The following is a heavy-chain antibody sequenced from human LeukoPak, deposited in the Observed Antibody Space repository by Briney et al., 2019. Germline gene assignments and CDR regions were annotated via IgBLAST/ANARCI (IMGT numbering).Heavy chain of an antibody. CDR3: ARQGGLKSSGWYPLPDAFDI. V-gene: IGHV5-51*01. Sequence: GESLKISCKGSGYSFTSYWIGWVRQMPGKGLEWMGIIYPGDSDTRYSPSFQGQVTISADKSISTAYLQWSSLKASDTAMYYCARQGGLKSSGWYPLPDAFDIWGQGTMVTVSS. CDR2: IYPGDSDT. J-gene: IGHJ3*02. D-gene: IGHD6-19*01. CDR1: GYSFTSYW.